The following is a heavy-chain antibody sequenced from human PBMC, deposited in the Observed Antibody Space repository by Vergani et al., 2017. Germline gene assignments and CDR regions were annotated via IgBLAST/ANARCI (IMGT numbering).Heavy chain of an antibody. CDR3: RTTDYYYYYMDV. J-gene: IGHJ6*03. CDR1: GFTFGDYA. CDR2: IRSKAYGGTT. D-gene: IGHD1-26*01. V-gene: IGHV3-49*03. Sequence: EVQLVESGGGLVQPGRSLRLSCTASGFTFGDYAMSWFRQAPGKGLEWVGFIRSKAYGGTTEYAAYVKGRFTISRDDSKSIAYLQMNSLKTEDTAVYYCRTTDYYYYYMDVWGKGTTVTVSS.